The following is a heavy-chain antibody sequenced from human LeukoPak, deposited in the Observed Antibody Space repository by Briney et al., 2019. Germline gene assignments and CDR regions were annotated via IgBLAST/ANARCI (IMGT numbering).Heavy chain of an antibody. V-gene: IGHV1-18*01. CDR1: GYTFTSYG. CDR2: ISAYNGNT. D-gene: IGHD6-19*01. CDR3: ARDAGHSSGWDLSKFDY. Sequence: ASVKVSCKASGYTFTSYGISWVRQAPGQGLEWMGWISAYNGNTNYAQKLQGRVTMTTDTSTSTAYMELRSLRSDDTAVYYCARDAGHSSGWDLSKFDYWGQGTLVTVSS. J-gene: IGHJ4*02.